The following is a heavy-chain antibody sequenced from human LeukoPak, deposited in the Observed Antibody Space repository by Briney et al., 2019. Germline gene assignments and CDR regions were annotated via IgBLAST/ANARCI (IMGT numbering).Heavy chain of an antibody. CDR1: GYTLTELS. CDR3: ATDLSVGDYLWFDP. J-gene: IGHJ5*02. V-gene: IGHV1-24*01. CDR2: FDPEDGET. Sequence: ASVKVSCKVSGYTLTELSMHWVRQAPGKGLEWMGGFDPEDGETIYAQKFQCRVTMTEDTSTDTAYMELSSLRSEDTAVYYCATDLSVGDYLWFDPWGQGTLVTVSS. D-gene: IGHD4-17*01.